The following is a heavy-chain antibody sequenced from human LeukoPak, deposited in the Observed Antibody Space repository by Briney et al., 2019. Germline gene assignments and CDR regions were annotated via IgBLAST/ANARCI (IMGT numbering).Heavy chain of an antibody. V-gene: IGHV1-46*01. J-gene: IGHJ3*02. CDR1: GYTFTSYY. CDR3: ARDPRMATITQDAFDI. CDR2: INPSGGST. D-gene: IGHD5-24*01. Sequence: ASVKVSCKASGYTFTSYYMHWVRQAPGQGLEWMGIINPSGGSTSYAQKFQGRVTMTRDTSTSTVYMELGSLRSEDTAVYYCARDPRMATITQDAFDIWGQGTMVTVSS.